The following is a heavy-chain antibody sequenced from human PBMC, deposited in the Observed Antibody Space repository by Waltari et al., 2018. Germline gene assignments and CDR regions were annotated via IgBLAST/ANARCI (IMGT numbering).Heavy chain of an antibody. Sequence: QVQLVESGGGVVQPGGLLPLSCAASGCSFSTYGMHRVPQAPGKGLEWVAYIRYDGNTKYCADSVKGRFTISRDNSKNTLYLQMNSLRGEDTAVYYCAKKIGNYDYFDYWGQGTLVTVSS. CDR3: AKKIGNYDYFDY. V-gene: IGHV3-30*02. J-gene: IGHJ4*02. CDR2: IRYDGNTK. D-gene: IGHD1-7*01. CDR1: GCSFSTYG.